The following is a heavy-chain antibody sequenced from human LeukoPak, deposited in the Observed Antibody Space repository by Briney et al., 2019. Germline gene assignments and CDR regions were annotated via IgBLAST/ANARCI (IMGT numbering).Heavy chain of an antibody. V-gene: IGHV4-38-2*02. J-gene: IGHJ5*02. D-gene: IGHD2-15*01. CDR1: SYSISSGYY. CDR2: IYHSGST. CDR3: AREDRRGVVANWFDP. Sequence: PSETLSLTCAVSSYSISSGYYWGWIRQPPGKGLEWIGSIYHSGSTYYNPSLKSRVTISVDTSKNQFSLKLSSVTAADTAVYYCAREDRRGVVANWFDPWGQGTLVTVSS.